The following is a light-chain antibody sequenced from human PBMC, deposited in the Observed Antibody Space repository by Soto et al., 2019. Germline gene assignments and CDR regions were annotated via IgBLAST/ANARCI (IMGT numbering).Light chain of an antibody. CDR2: DAT. J-gene: IGKJ4*01. V-gene: IGKV1-33*01. Sequence: DIQMTQSPSYGSASVGDRVTITCRASHSIDFYLNWYQQKRGKAPKLLIFDATNLETGVPSRFSGSGSGTDFKFTISSLQPEDVATYYCQQHDSFPALTFGGGTKVDIK. CDR3: QQHDSFPALT. CDR1: HSIDFY.